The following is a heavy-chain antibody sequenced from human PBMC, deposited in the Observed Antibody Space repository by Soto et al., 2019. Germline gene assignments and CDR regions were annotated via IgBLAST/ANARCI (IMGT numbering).Heavy chain of an antibody. CDR3: ARDVRAAGEMFDY. D-gene: IGHD4-17*01. Sequence: EVQLVESGGGLVQPGGSLRLSCAASGFTFTNYGLSWVRQAPGKGLDWVATVSGDASNTHYADSVKGRFTISRDNSKSILFLQMKSLRVEDTAIYYCARDVRAAGEMFDYWGKGTQVTVSS. CDR1: GFTFTNYG. J-gene: IGHJ4*02. CDR2: VSGDASNT. V-gene: IGHV3-23*04.